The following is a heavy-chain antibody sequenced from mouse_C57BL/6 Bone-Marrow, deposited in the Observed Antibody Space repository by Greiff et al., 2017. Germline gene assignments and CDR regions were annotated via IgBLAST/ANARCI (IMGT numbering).Heavy chain of an antibody. CDR3: TRDLRWSGFPWWAY. J-gene: IGHJ3*01. Sequence: EVNVVESGEGLVKPGGSLKLSCAASGFTFSSYAMSWVRQTPEKRLEWVAYISSGGDYIYYADTVKGRFTISRDNARNTLYLQMSSLKSEDTAMYYCTRDLRWSGFPWWAYWGQGTLVTVSA. V-gene: IGHV5-9-1*02. CDR2: ISSGGDYI. CDR1: GFTFSSYA. D-gene: IGHD1-1*02.